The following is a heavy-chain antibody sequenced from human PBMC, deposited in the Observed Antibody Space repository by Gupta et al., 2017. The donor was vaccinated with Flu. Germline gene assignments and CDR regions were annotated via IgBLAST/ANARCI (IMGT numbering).Heavy chain of an antibody. CDR3: ARGARESDG. J-gene: IGHJ4*02. V-gene: IGHV4-59*01. Sequence: QVQLQESGPGLVKPSETLSLTCNVSGGSLTNYHWTWFRQSPGKGLEWIGYIYYSGTPNFNPSLKSRVTILVDTSKNQFALKLSSVTGEDTAIYYCARGARESDGWGQGTLVTVSS. CDR1: GGSLTNYH. D-gene: IGHD2-21*02. CDR2: IYYSGTP.